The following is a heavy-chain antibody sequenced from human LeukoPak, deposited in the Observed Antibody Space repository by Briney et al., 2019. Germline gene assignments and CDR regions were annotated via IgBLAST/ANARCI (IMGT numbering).Heavy chain of an antibody. D-gene: IGHD1-26*01. CDR3: ARDPGVVGATNFDY. J-gene: IGHJ4*02. V-gene: IGHV1-18*04. CDR2: ISAYNGNT. Sequence: ASVKVSCKASGYTFTGYYMHWVRQAPGQGLEWMGWISAYNGNTNYAQKLQGRVTMTTDTSTSTAYMELRSLRSDDTAVYYCARDPGVVGATNFDYWGQGTLVTVSS. CDR1: GYTFTGYY.